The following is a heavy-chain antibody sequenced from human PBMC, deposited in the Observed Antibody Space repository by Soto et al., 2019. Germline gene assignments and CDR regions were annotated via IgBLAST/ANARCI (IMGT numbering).Heavy chain of an antibody. CDR1: GFIFSSYS. CDR3: ARVGMVIAKKRPRIEYYFDY. CDR2: ISSSSSTI. Sequence: EVQLVESGGGLVQPGGSLRLSCAASGFIFSSYSMNWVRQAPGKGLEWVSYISSSSSTIYYADSVKGRFTISRDNAKNSLYLQMNSLRAEDTAVYYCARVGMVIAKKRPRIEYYFDYWGQGTLVTVSS. J-gene: IGHJ4*02. D-gene: IGHD2-21*01. V-gene: IGHV3-48*01.